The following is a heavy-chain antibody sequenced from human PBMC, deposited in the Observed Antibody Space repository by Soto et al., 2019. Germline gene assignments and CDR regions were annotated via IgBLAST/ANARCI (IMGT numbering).Heavy chain of an antibody. CDR1: GYTFSSYG. Sequence: QVHLVQSGAEVKKPGASVKVSCKASGYTFSSYGFSWMRQAPGQGLEWMGWIYIDDTKYAQNFQGRVIMTTDTFTSTVYMELRSLTSDDTAVYYCARERDWNLDYWGQGTLVTVSS. D-gene: IGHD1-1*01. V-gene: IGHV1-18*01. CDR2: IYIDDT. CDR3: ARERDWNLDY. J-gene: IGHJ4*02.